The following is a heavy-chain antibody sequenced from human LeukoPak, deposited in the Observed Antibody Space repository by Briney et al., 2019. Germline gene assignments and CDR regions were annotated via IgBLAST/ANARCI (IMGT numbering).Heavy chain of an antibody. V-gene: IGHV3-49*04. CDR2: IRSKAYGGTT. CDR3: TRGDFTMIVNWGFDY. D-gene: IGHD3-22*01. J-gene: IGHJ4*02. CDR1: GFTFGDYA. Sequence: GGSLRLSCTASGFTFGDYAMSWVRQAPGKGLEWVGFIRSKAYGGTTEYAASVKGRFTISRDDSKSIAYLQMNSLKTEDTAVYYCTRGDFTMIVNWGFDYWGQGTLVTVSS.